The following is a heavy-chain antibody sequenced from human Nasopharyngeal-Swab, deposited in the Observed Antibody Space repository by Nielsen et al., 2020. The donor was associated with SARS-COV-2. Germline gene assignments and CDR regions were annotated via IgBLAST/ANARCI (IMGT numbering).Heavy chain of an antibody. V-gene: IGHV3-48*03. CDR2: ISSSGSTI. D-gene: IGHD3-3*01. CDR3: ASSYYDFWSGYYYHGAFDI. J-gene: IGHJ3*02. Sequence: WIRQPPGKGLEWVSYISSSGSTIYYADSVKGRFTISRDNAKNSLYLRMNSLRAEDTAVYYCASSYYDFWSGYYYHGAFDIWGQGTMVTVSS.